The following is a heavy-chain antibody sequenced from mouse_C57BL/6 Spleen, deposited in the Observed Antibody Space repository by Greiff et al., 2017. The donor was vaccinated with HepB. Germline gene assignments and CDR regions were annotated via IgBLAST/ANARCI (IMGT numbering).Heavy chain of an antibody. J-gene: IGHJ1*03. CDR2: IYPRDGST. D-gene: IGHD2-4*01. Sequence: VQLQESGPELVKPGASVKLSCKASGYTFTSYDINWVKQRPGQGLEWIGWIYPRDGSTKYNEKFKGMATLTVDTSSSTAYMELHSLTSEDSAVYFCARGDYDWYFDVWGTGTTVTVSS. V-gene: IGHV1-85*01. CDR1: GYTFTSYD. CDR3: ARGDYDWYFDV.